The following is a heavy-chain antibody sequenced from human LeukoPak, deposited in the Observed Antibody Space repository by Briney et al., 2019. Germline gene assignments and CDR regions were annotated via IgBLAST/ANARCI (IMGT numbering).Heavy chain of an antibody. Sequence: GASVKVSCKASGGTFSSYTITWVRQAPGQGLEWMGGISPISGTTNYAQKFQGRVTITTDESTSTAYMELSSLRSEDTAVYYCATPPTGTTTTGEHYFEYWGQGTLVTVSS. CDR1: GGTFSSYT. CDR3: ATPPTGTTTTGEHYFEY. J-gene: IGHJ4*02. V-gene: IGHV1-69*05. CDR2: ISPISGTT. D-gene: IGHD1-1*01.